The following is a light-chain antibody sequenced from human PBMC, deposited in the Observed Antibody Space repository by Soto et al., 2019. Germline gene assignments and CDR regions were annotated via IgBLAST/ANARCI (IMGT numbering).Light chain of an antibody. CDR1: SSDVGGYNY. V-gene: IGLV2-14*01. J-gene: IGLJ2*01. Sequence: QSALTQPASVSGSPGQSITISCTGTSSDVGGYNYVSWYQQHPGKAPKLMIYDVSNRPSGVSNRFSGSKSSNTASLTISGLQAEDEDDYCCSSYTSSSTRVFGGGTKLTVL. CDR3: SSYTSSSTRV. CDR2: DVS.